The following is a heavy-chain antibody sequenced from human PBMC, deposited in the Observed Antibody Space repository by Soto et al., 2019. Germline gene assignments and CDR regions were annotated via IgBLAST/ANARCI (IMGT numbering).Heavy chain of an antibody. Sequence: QVQLVQSGAEVKKPGSSVKVSCKASGGTFSSDAISWVRQAPGQGLEWMGGIIPIFGTANYAQKFQGRVTITADESTSTAYMELSSLRSEDTAVYYCARGRIAMIVLYEDAFDIWGQGTMVTVSS. CDR2: IIPIFGTA. J-gene: IGHJ3*02. D-gene: IGHD3-22*01. CDR3: ARGRIAMIVLYEDAFDI. CDR1: GGTFSSDA. V-gene: IGHV1-69*01.